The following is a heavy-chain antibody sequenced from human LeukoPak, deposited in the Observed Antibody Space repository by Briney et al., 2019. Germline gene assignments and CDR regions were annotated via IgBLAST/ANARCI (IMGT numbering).Heavy chain of an antibody. V-gene: IGHV3-23*01. Sequence: GGSLRLSCAASGFTFSSYAMSWVRQAPGKGLEWVSAISGSGGSTYYADSVKGRFTISRDNSKNTLYLQMNSLRAEDTAVYYCAKGGSYYYDGSGYYGYWGQGTLVTVSS. CDR3: AKGGSYYYDGSGYYGY. J-gene: IGHJ4*02. CDR1: GFTFSSYA. D-gene: IGHD3-22*01. CDR2: ISGSGGST.